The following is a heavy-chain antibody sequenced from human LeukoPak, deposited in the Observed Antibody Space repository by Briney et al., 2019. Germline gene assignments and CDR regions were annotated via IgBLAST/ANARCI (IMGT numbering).Heavy chain of an antibody. J-gene: IGHJ4*02. V-gene: IGHV3-66*04. Sequence: GGSLRLSCAASGLSVSSNYMTWVRQAPGKGLEWVSVIYSGGATYYADSLKGRFTISRDNSKNTLYLQMNSLRPEDTAVYYCARLFVYGSGAEAFDYWGQGALVTVSS. CDR1: GLSVSSNY. CDR2: IYSGGAT. CDR3: ARLFVYGSGAEAFDY. D-gene: IGHD3-10*01.